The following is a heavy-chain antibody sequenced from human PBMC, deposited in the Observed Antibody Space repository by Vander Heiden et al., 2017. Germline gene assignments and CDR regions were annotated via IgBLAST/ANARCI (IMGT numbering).Heavy chain of an antibody. CDR3: AKEGYGGSYYWYFDL. J-gene: IGHJ2*01. Sequence: EVQLVESGGVVVQPGGSLRLPCPASGFTFHDYTLHWVPQAPGKGLEWVSLISWDGGSTYYADSVKGRFTISRDNSKNSLYLQMNSLRTEDTALYYCAKEGYGGSYYWYFDLWGRGTLVTVSS. CDR1: GFTFHDYT. V-gene: IGHV3-43*01. D-gene: IGHD1-26*01. CDR2: ISWDGGST.